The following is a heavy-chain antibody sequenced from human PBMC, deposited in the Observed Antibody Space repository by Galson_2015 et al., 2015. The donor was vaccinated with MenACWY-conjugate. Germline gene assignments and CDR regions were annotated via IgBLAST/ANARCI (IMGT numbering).Heavy chain of an antibody. Sequence: ALRLPCSASGVAFSNCWLTWGRQAPGRGLVGLTKIKEDGTDKYYKDSVRSRFTISRDNAKNPLYLQMNSLRDDDTAVYYCAREDFYRRDYWGQGTLVTVSS. D-gene: IGHD2/OR15-2a*01. J-gene: IGHJ4*02. CDR1: GVAFSNCW. V-gene: IGHV3-7*03. CDR3: AREDFYRRDY. CDR2: IKEDGTDK.